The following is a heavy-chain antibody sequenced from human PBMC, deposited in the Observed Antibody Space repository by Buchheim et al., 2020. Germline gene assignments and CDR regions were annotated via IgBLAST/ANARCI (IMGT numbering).Heavy chain of an antibody. D-gene: IGHD3-3*01. CDR3: AKATIFGVVNYGMDV. J-gene: IGHJ6*02. CDR1: GFTFSSYA. V-gene: IGHV3-23*01. CDR2: ISGIGGST. Sequence: EVQLLESGGGLVQTGGSLSLPCAASGFTFSSYAMSWLRQAPGKGLEWVSGISGIGGSTYYAHSVKARFTISRDNSKTTLYLQMNSLRAEDTAVYYCAKATIFGVVNYGMDVWGQGTT.